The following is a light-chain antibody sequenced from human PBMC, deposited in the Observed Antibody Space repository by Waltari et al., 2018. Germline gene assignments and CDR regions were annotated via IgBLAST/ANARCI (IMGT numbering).Light chain of an antibody. J-gene: IGLJ3*02. CDR3: QSYDIDDHWV. V-gene: IGLV6-57*03. CDR1: SGPIASNY. CDR2: DDN. Sequence: NFMLTQPHSVSESPGKTVTISCTRSSGPIASNYVQWYQQRPGSAPTTVIYDDNQRPSVLPDLFSGSIDSYSNSASLTTSGLQTGDEADYYCQSYDIDDHWVFGGGTKLTVL.